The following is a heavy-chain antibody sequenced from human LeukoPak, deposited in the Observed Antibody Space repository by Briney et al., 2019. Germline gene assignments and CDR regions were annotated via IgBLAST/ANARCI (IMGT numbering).Heavy chain of an antibody. CDR2: IYSTGST. J-gene: IGHJ4*02. V-gene: IGHV4-4*07. D-gene: IGHD3-10*01. CDR1: GDSIITYY. CDR3: ARDAGNYRSGGLNY. Sequence: SETLSLTCSVSGDSIITYYWSWIRQPAGEGLEWIGRIYSTGSTNYNPSLKSRVTMSVDTSKNQFSLKLSSVTAADTAVYYCARDAGNYRSGGLNYWGQGTLVTVSS.